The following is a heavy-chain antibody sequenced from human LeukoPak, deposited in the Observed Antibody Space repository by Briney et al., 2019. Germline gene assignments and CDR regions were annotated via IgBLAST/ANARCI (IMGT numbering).Heavy chain of an antibody. CDR1: GGSISSGGYS. V-gene: IGHV4-30-2*01. D-gene: IGHD4-23*01. CDR3: ARTPYGANSCADY. J-gene: IGHJ4*02. CDR2: IYHSGST. Sequence: SETLSLTCAVSGGSISSGGYSWSWIRQPPGKGLEWIGYIYHSGSTYYNPSLKSRVTISVDRSKNQFSLKLSSVTAADTAVYFCARTPYGANSCADYWGQGSLVTVSS.